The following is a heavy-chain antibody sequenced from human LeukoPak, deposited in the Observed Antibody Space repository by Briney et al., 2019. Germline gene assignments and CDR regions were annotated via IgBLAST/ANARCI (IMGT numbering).Heavy chain of an antibody. D-gene: IGHD2-8*01. CDR2: INHSGST. V-gene: IGHV4-34*01. J-gene: IGHJ5*01. CDR3: VLAPNSNWFDF. Sequence: PSETLSLTCAVYGGSFSGYYWSWIRQPPGKGLEWIGEINHSGSTNYNPSLKSRVTISVDTSRKQFFLKLTSVTAADTAVYYCVLAPNSNWFDFWGQGTQVTVSS. CDR1: GGSFSGYY.